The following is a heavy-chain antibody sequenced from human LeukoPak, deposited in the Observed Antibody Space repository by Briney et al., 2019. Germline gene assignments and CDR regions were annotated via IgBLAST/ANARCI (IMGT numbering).Heavy chain of an antibody. Sequence: SETLSLTCTVSGFSINSGYYWGWIPQPPREGLGWIGYIYYSGSTNYNPSLKSRVTISVDTSKNQFSLKLSSVTAADTAVYYCARRSVTMVRGVRGYYFDYWGQGTLVTVSS. D-gene: IGHD3-10*01. CDR3: ARRSVTMVRGVRGYYFDY. CDR1: GFSINSGYY. CDR2: IYYSGST. V-gene: IGHV4-59*08. J-gene: IGHJ4*02.